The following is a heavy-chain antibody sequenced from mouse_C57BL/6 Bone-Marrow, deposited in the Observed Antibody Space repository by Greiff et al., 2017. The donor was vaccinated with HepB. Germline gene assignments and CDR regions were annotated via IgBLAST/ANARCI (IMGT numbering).Heavy chain of an antibody. J-gene: IGHJ2*01. CDR2: ISYSGST. V-gene: IGHV3-1*01. CDR3: AREDYGSYFDY. CDR1: GYSITSGYD. Sequence: EVKLLESGPGMVKPSQSLSLTCTVTGYSITSGYDWHWIRHFPGNKLEWMGYISYSGSTNYNPSLKSRISITHDTSKNHFFLKLNSVTTEDTATYYCAREDYGSYFDYWGQGTTLTVSS. D-gene: IGHD1-1*01.